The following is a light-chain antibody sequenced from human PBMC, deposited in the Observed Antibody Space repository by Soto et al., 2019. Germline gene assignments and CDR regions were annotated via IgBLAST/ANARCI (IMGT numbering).Light chain of an antibody. V-gene: IGKV3-20*01. Sequence: EIVLTQSPGTLSLSPGERATLSCRASQSVSSSYLAWYQQKPGQAPRLLIYGASSRATGIPDRFSGSGSGTGFTPSISGLEPDDFAVYYGQQYGSSPPTFGQGTELEI. J-gene: IGKJ2*01. CDR3: QQYGSSPPT. CDR2: GAS. CDR1: QSVSSSY.